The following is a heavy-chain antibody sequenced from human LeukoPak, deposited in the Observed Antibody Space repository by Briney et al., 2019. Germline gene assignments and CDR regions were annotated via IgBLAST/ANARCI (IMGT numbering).Heavy chain of an antibody. D-gene: IGHD2-2*01. CDR1: GFTLSAYW. Sequence: GGSLRLSCAASGFTLSAYWMSWVRQAPGKGLEWVSSISSSSSFIYYADSVKGRFTISRDNAKNSLYLQMNSLRAEDTAVYYCARDPPLGYCSSTSCPHLDYWGQGTLVTVSS. V-gene: IGHV3-21*01. CDR3: ARDPPLGYCSSTSCPHLDY. CDR2: ISSSSSFI. J-gene: IGHJ4*02.